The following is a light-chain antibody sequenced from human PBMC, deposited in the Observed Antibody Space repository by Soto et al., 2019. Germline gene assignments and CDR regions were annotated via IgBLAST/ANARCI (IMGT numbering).Light chain of an antibody. Sequence: TQSPATLSVSPGERVTFSCRASESISTNLAWYQQKPGQAPRLLIYGASTRDTHIPDRFSGAGSETEFTLSVSSLQSAAFAIYYCQQYYDWHLVNFGGGTRVEI. CDR2: GAS. CDR1: ESISTN. J-gene: IGKJ4*01. V-gene: IGKV3-15*01. CDR3: QQYYDWHLVN.